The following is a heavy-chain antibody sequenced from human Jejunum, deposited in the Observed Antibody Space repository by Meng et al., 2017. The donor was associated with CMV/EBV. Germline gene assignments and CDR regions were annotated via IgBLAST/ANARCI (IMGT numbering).Heavy chain of an antibody. J-gene: IGHJ4*02. CDR3: ARDEGGWLTAPDY. CDR2: IIPIHGRA. D-gene: IGHD5-24*01. V-gene: IGHV1-69*08. Sequence: QGQRVQYGRQVKKPWSPSKVSCKASGGACSSYTISWVRQSPGQGLEWLGRIIPIHGRANNAQKFPGKVTITADKSTSKAYMELSSLRSEDTAVYYCARDEGGWLTAPDYWGQGTLVTVSS. CDR1: GGACSSYT.